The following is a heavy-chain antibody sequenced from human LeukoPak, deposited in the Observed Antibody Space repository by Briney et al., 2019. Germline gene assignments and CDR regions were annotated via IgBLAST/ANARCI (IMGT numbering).Heavy chain of an antibody. D-gene: IGHD3-22*01. CDR2: ISGSGGST. J-gene: IGHJ6*03. CDR3: AKEIDYYYYYMDV. Sequence: GGSLTLSCAASGFTFSSYAMSCVRQAPGKGLEWVSAISGSGGSTYYADSVKGRFTIARDNSKNTLYLKMNSLRAEDTAVYYCAKEIDYYYYYMDVWGKGTTVTVSS. V-gene: IGHV3-23*01. CDR1: GFTFSSYA.